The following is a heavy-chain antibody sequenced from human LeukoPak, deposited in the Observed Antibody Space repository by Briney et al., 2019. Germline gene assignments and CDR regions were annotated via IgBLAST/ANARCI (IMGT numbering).Heavy chain of an antibody. Sequence: SETLSLTCTVSGGSISSGDYYWSWIRQPPGKGLEWIGYIYYSGSTYYNPSLKSRVTISVDTSKNQFSLKLSSVTAADTVVYYCARESGMVRGDPFDPWGQGTLVTVSS. CDR3: ARESGMVRGDPFDP. D-gene: IGHD3-10*01. CDR1: GGSISSGDYY. CDR2: IYYSGST. J-gene: IGHJ5*02. V-gene: IGHV4-30-4*08.